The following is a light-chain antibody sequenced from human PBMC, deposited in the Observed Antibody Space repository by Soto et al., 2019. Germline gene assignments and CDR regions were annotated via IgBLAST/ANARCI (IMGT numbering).Light chain of an antibody. V-gene: IGKV4-1*01. CDR2: WAS. Sequence: DIVMTQSPDFLAVSLGERATINCKSSQRVEDSSRNKNKLAWFQQKPGQPPKLLIYWASTRESGVPDRFSGSVSGTDFTLTISILQAEDVAGYYCLQYYPAPFTFGQGTKLEIK. CDR1: QRVEDSSRNKNK. CDR3: LQYYPAPFT. J-gene: IGKJ2*01.